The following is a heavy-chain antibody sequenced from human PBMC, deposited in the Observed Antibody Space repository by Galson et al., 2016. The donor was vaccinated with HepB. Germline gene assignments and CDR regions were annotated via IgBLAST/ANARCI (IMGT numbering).Heavy chain of an antibody. J-gene: IGHJ4*02. CDR2: MTPNSGNT. CDR3: ARNRAFTGDFDY. Sequence: SVKVSCKASGYTFTNYDFNWVRQATGQGLEWLGWMTPNSGNTGYAQKFQGRLSLIRDISTSTAYMELSSLTSDDTAVYYCARNRAFTGDFDYWGQGTLVTVSS. V-gene: IGHV1-8*01. D-gene: IGHD7-27*01. CDR1: GYTFTNYD.